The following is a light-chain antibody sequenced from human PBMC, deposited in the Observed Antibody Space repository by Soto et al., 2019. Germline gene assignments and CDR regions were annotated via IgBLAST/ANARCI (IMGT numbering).Light chain of an antibody. Sequence: QSVLTQPASVSGSPGQSITISCTGTGSDVGGYNYVSWYQQHPGKAPKLMIYEVSNRPSGVSNRFSGSKSGNTASLTISGLQAEDEADYYCSSYTSSSTPVFGTGTKLNVL. CDR3: SSYTSSSTPV. J-gene: IGLJ1*01. V-gene: IGLV2-14*01. CDR2: EVS. CDR1: GSDVGGYNY.